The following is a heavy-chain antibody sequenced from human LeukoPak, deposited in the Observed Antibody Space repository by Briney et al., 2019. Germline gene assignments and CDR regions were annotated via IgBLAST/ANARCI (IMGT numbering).Heavy chain of an antibody. CDR1: GFTVSSNY. Sequence: GGSLRLSCAASGFTVSSNYMTWVRQTPGGGLEWASVLYSGGTTYCAGFVKGRFTISRHNSKNTLIIQMNSLIAEDTAVYYCARAGCSGGICLYYFDYWGQGTLVTVAS. J-gene: IGHJ4*02. D-gene: IGHD2-15*01. V-gene: IGHV3-53*04. CDR2: LYSGGTT. CDR3: ARAGCSGGICLYYFDY.